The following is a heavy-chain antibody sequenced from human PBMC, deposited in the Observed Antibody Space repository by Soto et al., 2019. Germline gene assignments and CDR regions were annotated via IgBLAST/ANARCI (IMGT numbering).Heavy chain of an antibody. CDR2: ISAYNGNT. J-gene: IGHJ6*02. V-gene: IGHV1-18*01. D-gene: IGHD1-26*01. CDR3: ARDLGGSYFGDPKYYYYYGMDV. Sequence: GASVKVSCKASGYTFTSYGISWVRQAPGQGLEWMGWISAYNGNTNYAQKLQGRVTMTTDTSTSTAYMELRSLRSDDTAVYYCARDLGGSYFGDPKYYYYYGMDVWGQGTTVTVS. CDR1: GYTFTSYG.